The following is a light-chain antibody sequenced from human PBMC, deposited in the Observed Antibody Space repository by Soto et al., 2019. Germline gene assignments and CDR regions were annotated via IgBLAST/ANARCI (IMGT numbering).Light chain of an antibody. J-gene: IGKJ1*01. CDR1: QSVSSN. CDR2: GAS. Sequence: EIVMTQSPATLSLSPGERATFSFRASQSVSSNLAWYQQKPGQAPRLLIYGASTRATGVPARFSGSGSGTEFALTISSLQSEDFVVYYCQQYNNRPPWTFGQGTKVEIK. V-gene: IGKV3-15*01. CDR3: QQYNNRPPWT.